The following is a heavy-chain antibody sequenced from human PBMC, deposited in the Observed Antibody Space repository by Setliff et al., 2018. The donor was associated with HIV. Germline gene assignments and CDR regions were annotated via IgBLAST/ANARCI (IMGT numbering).Heavy chain of an antibody. CDR2: ISAFSGET. CDR1: GHTFSSYG. J-gene: IGHJ4*02. D-gene: IGHD3-3*01. V-gene: IGHV1-18*04. Sequence: ASVKVSCKASGHTFSSYGISWVRQAPGQGLEWMGWISAFSGETNYAEKIQGRVTMTTDTSTSTAYMELRSLRSDDTAVYYCARAPKTRSGILDHWGQENLVTVSS. CDR3: ARAPKTRSGILDH.